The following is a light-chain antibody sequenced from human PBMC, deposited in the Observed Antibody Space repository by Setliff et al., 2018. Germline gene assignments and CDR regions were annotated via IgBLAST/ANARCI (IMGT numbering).Light chain of an antibody. J-gene: IGLJ1*01. CDR2: DVS. CDR3: SSYTSSSTQV. V-gene: IGLV2-14*03. Sequence: QSALAQPASVSGSPGQSITISCTGTSSDVGGYNYVSWYQQHPGKAPKLMIYDVSNRPSGVSNRFSGSKSGNTASLTISGLQAEDEADYYCSSYTSSSTQVFGNGTKGTV. CDR1: SSDVGGYNY.